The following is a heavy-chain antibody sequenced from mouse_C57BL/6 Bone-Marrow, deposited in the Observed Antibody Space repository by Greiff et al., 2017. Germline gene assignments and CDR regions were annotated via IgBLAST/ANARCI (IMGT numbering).Heavy chain of an antibody. J-gene: IGHJ3*01. CDR2: IDPGNGDT. CDR1: GFNFNDYY. D-gene: IGHD2-1*01. Sequence: EVQLQQSGAELVRPGASVKLSCTASGFNFNDYYMHWVKQRPEQGLEWIGWIDPGNGDTDYASKFQGKATITADTSSNTAYLQLSSLTSEDTAVYYGTSYYGNAAWFAYGGQGTLVTVSA. CDR3: TSYYGNAAWFAY. V-gene: IGHV14-4*01.